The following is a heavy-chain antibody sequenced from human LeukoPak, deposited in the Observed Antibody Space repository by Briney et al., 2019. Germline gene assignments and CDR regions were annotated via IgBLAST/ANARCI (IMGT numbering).Heavy chain of an antibody. CDR2: IYSGGST. Sequence: GGSLRLSCAASGFTVSSNYMSWVRQAPGKGLEWVSVIYSGGSTYYADSVKGRFTISRHNSKNTLYLQMNSLRAEDTAVYYCARASYYDSSGYFHDAFDIWGQGTMVTVSS. J-gene: IGHJ3*02. D-gene: IGHD3-22*01. V-gene: IGHV3-53*04. CDR1: GFTVSSNY. CDR3: ARASYYDSSGYFHDAFDI.